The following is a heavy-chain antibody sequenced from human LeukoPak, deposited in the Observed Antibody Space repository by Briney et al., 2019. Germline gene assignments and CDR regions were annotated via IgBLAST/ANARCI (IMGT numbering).Heavy chain of an antibody. J-gene: IGHJ4*02. CDR1: GGSISSYY. V-gene: IGHV4-4*08. D-gene: IGHD3-10*01. CDR3: ARRTWGVYYFDF. Sequence: SETLSLTCTVSGGSISSYYWNWIRQPPGKGLEWIGYIYTSGSTNSNPSLKSRVTISVDTSKNQFSLKLSSVTAADTAVYYCARRTWGVYYFDFWGQGTLVTVSS. CDR2: IYTSGST.